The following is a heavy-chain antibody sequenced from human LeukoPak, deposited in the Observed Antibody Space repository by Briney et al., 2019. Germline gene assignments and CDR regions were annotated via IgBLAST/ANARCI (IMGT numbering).Heavy chain of an antibody. Sequence: PSETLSLTCTVSAVSISSPSNYWGWIRPPPGKGLEWIGSFFYTGTTYYSPSLKGRVSISVDTSKNQFSLTLSSVTDADTAVYYCARHPPICSGGCCYSLFDYWSQGTLVTVSS. V-gene: IGHV4-39*01. CDR2: FFYTGTT. CDR3: ARHPPICSGGCCYSLFDY. CDR1: AVSISSPSNY. J-gene: IGHJ4*02. D-gene: IGHD2-15*01.